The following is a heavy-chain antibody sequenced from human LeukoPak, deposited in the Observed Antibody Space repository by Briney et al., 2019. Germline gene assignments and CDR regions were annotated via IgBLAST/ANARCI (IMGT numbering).Heavy chain of an antibody. CDR3: AKPFDRRLGCSSTSCYWSPPFDY. D-gene: IGHD2-2*01. Sequence: PGGSLRLSCAASGFTFSSYGMSWVRQAPGKGLEWVSAISGSGGSTSYADSVKGRFTISRDNSKNTLYLQMNSLRAEDTAVYYCAKPFDRRLGCSSTSCYWSPPFDYWGQGTLVTVSS. V-gene: IGHV3-23*01. J-gene: IGHJ4*02. CDR1: GFTFSSYG. CDR2: ISGSGGST.